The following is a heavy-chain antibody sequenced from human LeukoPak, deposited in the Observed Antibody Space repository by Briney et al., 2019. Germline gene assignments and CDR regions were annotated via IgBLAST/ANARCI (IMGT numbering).Heavy chain of an antibody. CDR1: GFTFSDYA. V-gene: IGHV3-23*01. CDR2: ISGGGVMT. Sequence: GGSLRLSCAASGFTFSDYAMTWVRQAPGKGLEWVATISGGGVMTYYADSVKGRFTVSGDNSKNTLYLQMSSLTAADTAVYYCAKDRSIGTYYIFDHWGQGTLVTVSS. D-gene: IGHD1-26*01. J-gene: IGHJ4*02. CDR3: AKDRSIGTYYIFDH.